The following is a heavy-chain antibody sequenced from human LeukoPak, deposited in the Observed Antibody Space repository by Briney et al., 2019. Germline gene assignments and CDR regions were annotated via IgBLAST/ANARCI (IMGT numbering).Heavy chain of an antibody. D-gene: IGHD6-19*01. CDR1: GFTFSDPY. CDR3: AKDWYSSGYFDY. V-gene: IGHV3-21*01. CDR2: ISSSSSYI. Sequence: PGGSLRLSCAASGFTFSDPYMDWVRQAPGKGLEWVSSISSSSSYIYYADSVKGRFTISRDNAKNSLYLQMNSLRAEDTAVYYCAKDWYSSGYFDYWGQGTLVTVSS. J-gene: IGHJ4*02.